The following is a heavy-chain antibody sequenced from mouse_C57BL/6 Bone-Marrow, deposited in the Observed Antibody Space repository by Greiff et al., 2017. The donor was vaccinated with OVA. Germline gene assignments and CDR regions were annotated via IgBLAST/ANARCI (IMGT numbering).Heavy chain of an antibody. Sequence: LVESGAELVRPGPSVKMSCKASGYTFTNYWIGWAKQRPGHGLEWIGDIYPGGGYTNYNEKFKGKATLTADKSSSTAYMQFSSLTSEDSAIYYCARSHALDYWGQGTTLTVSS. J-gene: IGHJ2*01. CDR2: IYPGGGYT. V-gene: IGHV1-63*01. CDR1: GYTFTNYW. CDR3: ARSHALDY.